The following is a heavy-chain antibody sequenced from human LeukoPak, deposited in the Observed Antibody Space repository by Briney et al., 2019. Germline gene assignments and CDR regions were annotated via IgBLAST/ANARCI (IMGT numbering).Heavy chain of an antibody. CDR3: AKDSGSYYNAFDI. Sequence: PGGSLRLSCAASGFTFDDYAMHWVRQAPGKGLEWVSGISWNSGSIAYADSVKGRFTISRDNAKNSLYLQMNSLRAEDTALYYCAKDSGSYYNAFDIWGQGTMVTVSS. V-gene: IGHV3-9*01. CDR2: ISWNSGSI. D-gene: IGHD1-26*01. CDR1: GFTFDDYA. J-gene: IGHJ3*02.